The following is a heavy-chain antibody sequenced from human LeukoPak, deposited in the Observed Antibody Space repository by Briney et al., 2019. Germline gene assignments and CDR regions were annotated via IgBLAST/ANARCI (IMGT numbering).Heavy chain of an antibody. J-gene: IGHJ4*02. D-gene: IGHD3-10*01. CDR3: ASGVILSLFDY. Sequence: GGSLRLSCAASGFTFSDFYMDWIRQAPGKGLEWVAHISSSGRDIHYLDSVKGRFTISRDNAKNSLYLQMNSLRVEDTAVYYCASGVILSLFDYWGQGSLVTVSS. V-gene: IGHV3-11*01. CDR2: ISSSGRDI. CDR1: GFTFSDFY.